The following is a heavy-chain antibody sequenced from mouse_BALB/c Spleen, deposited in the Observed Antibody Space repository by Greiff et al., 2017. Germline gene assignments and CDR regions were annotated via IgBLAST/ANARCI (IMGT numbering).Heavy chain of an antibody. Sequence: QVQLQQSGPGLVAPSQSLSITCTVSGFSLTSYGVHWVRQPPGKGLEWLGVIWAGGSTNYNSALMSRLSISKDNSKSQVFLKMNSLQTDDTAMYYCAREGYGGKSYAMDYWGQGTSVTVSS. J-gene: IGHJ4*01. V-gene: IGHV2-9*02. CDR2: IWAGGST. D-gene: IGHD1-1*02. CDR1: GFSLTSYG. CDR3: AREGYGGKSYAMDY.